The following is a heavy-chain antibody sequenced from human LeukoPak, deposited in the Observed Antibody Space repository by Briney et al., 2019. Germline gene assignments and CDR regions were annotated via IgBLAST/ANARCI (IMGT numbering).Heavy chain of an antibody. CDR1: GDSISNRNC. V-gene: IGHV4-4*02. J-gene: IGHJ4*02. CDR2: IYHNGAT. CDR3: ARFSGSYRLMYYFDY. Sequence: SETLSLTCAVSGDSISNRNCWTWVRQPPGKGLEWIGEIYHNGATNYNPSLKSRVTISVDTSKNQFSLKLSSVTAADTAVYYCARFSGSYRLMYYFDYWGQGTLVTVSS. D-gene: IGHD1-26*01.